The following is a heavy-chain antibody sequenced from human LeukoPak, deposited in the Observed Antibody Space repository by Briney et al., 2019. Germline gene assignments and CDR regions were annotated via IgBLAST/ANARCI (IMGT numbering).Heavy chain of an antibody. CDR2: INHSGST. CDR3: ARDFSELLWFGELFPSGGFDP. D-gene: IGHD3-10*01. J-gene: IGHJ5*02. V-gene: IGHV4-34*01. Sequence: SETLSLTCAVYGGSFSGYYWSWIRQPPGKGLEWIGEINHSGSTNYNPSLKSRVTISVDTSKNQFSLKLSSVTAADTAVYYCARDFSELLWFGELFPSGGFDPWGQGTLVTVSS. CDR1: GGSFSGYY.